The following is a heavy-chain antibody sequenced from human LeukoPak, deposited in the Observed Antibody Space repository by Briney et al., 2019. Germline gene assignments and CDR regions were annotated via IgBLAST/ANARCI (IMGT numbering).Heavy chain of an antibody. CDR1: GFTFSNYG. Sequence: GGSLRLPCAASGFTFSNYGLSWVRQAPGKGLEWVSALSGSGDYTYDADSVKGRFTISRDNSKNTLYLQMNSLRAEDTAVYFCVKESVKTGTYYAYFDYWGQGTLVTVSS. CDR2: LSGSGDYT. V-gene: IGHV3-23*01. CDR3: VKESVKTGTYYAYFDY. D-gene: IGHD1-26*01. J-gene: IGHJ4*02.